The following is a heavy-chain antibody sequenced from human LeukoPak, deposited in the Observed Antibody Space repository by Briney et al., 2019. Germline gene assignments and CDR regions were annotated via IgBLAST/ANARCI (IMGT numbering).Heavy chain of an antibody. D-gene: IGHD6-13*01. CDR2: IYYSGST. CDR3: ARGQRQQLEELDP. J-gene: IGHJ5*02. CDR1: GGSISSSSYY. V-gene: IGHV4-61*05. Sequence: SETLSLTCTVSGGSISSSSYYWGWIRQPPGKGLEWIGYIYYSGSTNYNPSLKSRVTISVDTSKNQFSLKLSSVTAADTAVYYCARGQRQQLEELDPWGQGTLVTVST.